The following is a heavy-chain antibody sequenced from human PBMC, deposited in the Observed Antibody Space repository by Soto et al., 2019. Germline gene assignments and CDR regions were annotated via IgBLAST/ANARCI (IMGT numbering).Heavy chain of an antibody. V-gene: IGHV1-3*01. CDR3: ARGDSSSSSGDYFDY. D-gene: IGHD6-13*01. CDR1: GCTFTSYA. Sequence: QVQLVQSGAEVKKPGASVKVSCKASGCTFTSYAMHWVRQAPGQRLEWMGWINAGNGNTKYSQKFQGRVTITRDTSASTAYMELSSLRSEDTAVYYCARGDSSSSSGDYFDYWGQGTLVTVSS. CDR2: INAGNGNT. J-gene: IGHJ4*02.